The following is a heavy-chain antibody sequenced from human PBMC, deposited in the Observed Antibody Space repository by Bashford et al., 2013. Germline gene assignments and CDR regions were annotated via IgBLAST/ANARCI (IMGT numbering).Heavy chain of an antibody. J-gene: IGHJ4*02. CDR1: GFSFSDYA. Sequence: SGGPVRLSCAASGFSFSDYAMNWVRQAPGKGLEWVSYISSSGSTIYYADSVKGRFTISRDNAKNSLYLQMNSLRAEDTAVYYCARDILGYSSSRDYWGQGTLVTVSS. CDR2: ISSSGSTI. D-gene: IGHD6-6*01. CDR3: ARDILGYSSSRDY. V-gene: IGHV3-48*03.